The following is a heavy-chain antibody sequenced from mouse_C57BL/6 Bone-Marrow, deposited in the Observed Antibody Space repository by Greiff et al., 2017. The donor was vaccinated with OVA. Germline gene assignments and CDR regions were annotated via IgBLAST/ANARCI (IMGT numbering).Heavy chain of an antibody. Sequence: VQVVESGAELVRPGTSVKVSCKASGYAFTNYLIEWVKQRPGQGLEWIGVINPGSGGTNYNEKFKGKATLTADKSSSTAYMQLSSLTSEDSAVYFCANYVCAYWGQGTLVTVSA. CDR2: INPGSGGT. CDR3: ANYVCAY. J-gene: IGHJ3*01. CDR1: GYAFTNYL. D-gene: IGHD2-4*01. V-gene: IGHV1-54*01.